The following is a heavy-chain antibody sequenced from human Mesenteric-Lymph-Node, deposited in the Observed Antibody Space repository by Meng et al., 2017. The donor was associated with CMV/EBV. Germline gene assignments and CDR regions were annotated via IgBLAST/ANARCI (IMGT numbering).Heavy chain of an antibody. CDR1: GFIFSTYT. Sequence: GESLKISCAASGFIFSTYTMNWVRQAPGKGLEWVSSISTTSNYIYYGESVKGRFTVSRDDAKNSLYLQMNSLRAEDTAVYYCARGGREADCWGQGTLVTVSS. CDR2: ISTTSNYI. D-gene: IGHD1-26*01. V-gene: IGHV3-21*01. J-gene: IGHJ4*02. CDR3: ARGGREADC.